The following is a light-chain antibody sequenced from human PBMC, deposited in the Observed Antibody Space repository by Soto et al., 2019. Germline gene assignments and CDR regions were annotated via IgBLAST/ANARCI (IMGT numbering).Light chain of an antibody. J-gene: IGLJ1*01. CDR1: SSNIGTHT. V-gene: IGLV1-44*01. CDR2: NNN. CDR3: AAWDDGLDGYV. Sequence: QSVLTQPPSASGTPGQRVTISCSGSSSNIGTHTVNWYQQLPGTAPKHLIYNNNQRPSGVPDRFSGSKSGTSASLAISGLQSEDEADYYCAAWDDGLDGYVFGTGTKLTVL.